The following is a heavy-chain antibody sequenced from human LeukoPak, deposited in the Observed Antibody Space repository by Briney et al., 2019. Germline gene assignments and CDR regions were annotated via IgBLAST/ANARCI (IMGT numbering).Heavy chain of an antibody. CDR2: IYYSGST. CDR3: ARESGRIQLWPHAFDI. CDR1: GGSISSGGYY. D-gene: IGHD5-18*01. Sequence: SETLSLTCTVSGGSISSGGYYWSWIRQHPGKGLEWIGYIYYSGSTYYNPSLKSRVTISVDTSKNQFSLKLSSVTAADTAVYYCARESGRIQLWPHAFDIWGQGTMVTVSS. J-gene: IGHJ3*02. V-gene: IGHV4-31*03.